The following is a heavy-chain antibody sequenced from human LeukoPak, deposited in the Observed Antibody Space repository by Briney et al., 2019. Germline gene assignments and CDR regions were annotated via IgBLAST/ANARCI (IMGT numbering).Heavy chain of an antibody. CDR2: IYYSGST. CDR3: ARATVTPNLDY. J-gene: IGHJ4*02. D-gene: IGHD4-17*01. V-gene: IGHV4-39*07. Sequence: SETLSLTCTVSGGSISSSSYYWGWIRQPPGKGLEWIGSIYYSGSTYYNPSLKSRVIISVDTSKNQFSLKLSSVTAADTAVYYCARATVTPNLDYWGQGTLVTVSS. CDR1: GGSISSSSYY.